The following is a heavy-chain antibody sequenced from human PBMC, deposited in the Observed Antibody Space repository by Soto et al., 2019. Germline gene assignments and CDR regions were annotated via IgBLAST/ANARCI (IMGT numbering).Heavy chain of an antibody. CDR2: VFYTGFT. D-gene: IGHD1-20*01. J-gene: IGHJ4*02. CDR1: GGSISGSYYY. Sequence: SETLSLTCAVSGGSISGSYYYWAWLRQSPGKGPEWIGSVFYTGFTSYNPSLESRVSVSVDTSKSQFSLKLSAVNAADTAVYYCATSQKGYNWNYFDHWGQGALVTVSS. V-gene: IGHV4-39*01. CDR3: ATSQKGYNWNYFDH.